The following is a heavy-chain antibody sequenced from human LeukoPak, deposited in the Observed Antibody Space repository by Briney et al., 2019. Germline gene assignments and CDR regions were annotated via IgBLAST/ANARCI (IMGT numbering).Heavy chain of an antibody. D-gene: IGHD2-2*01. J-gene: IGHJ4*02. V-gene: IGHV5-51*01. CDR3: ARRGYCSSTSCYGSFFDY. CDR1: GYSFTSYW. Sequence: GESLQISCKGSGYSFTSYWIGWVRRMPGKGLEWMGIIYPGDSDTRYSPSFQGQVTISADKSISTAYLQWSSLKASDTAMYYCARRGYCSSTSCYGSFFDYWGQGTLVTVSS. CDR2: IYPGDSDT.